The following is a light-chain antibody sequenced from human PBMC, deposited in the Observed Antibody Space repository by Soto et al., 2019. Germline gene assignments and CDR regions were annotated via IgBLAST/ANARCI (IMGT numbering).Light chain of an antibody. CDR3: QSYESSLSGSPAV. CDR1: SSNIGAGYD. CDR2: GNS. V-gene: IGLV1-40*01. Sequence: QSVLTQPPSVSGAPGQRVTISCTGSSSNIGAGYDVHWYQQLPGTAPKLIIYGNSNRPSGVPDRFSGSKSGTSSSLAITGLQAEDEADYYCQSYESSLSGSPAVFGGGTQLTVL. J-gene: IGLJ7*01.